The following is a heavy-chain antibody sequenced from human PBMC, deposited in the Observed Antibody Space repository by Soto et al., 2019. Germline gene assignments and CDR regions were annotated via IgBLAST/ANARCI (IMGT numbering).Heavy chain of an antibody. CDR1: GFTVSNNY. J-gene: IGHJ4*02. CDR2: IYSGGST. Sequence: HPGGSLRLSCAASGFTVSNNYMSWVRQAPGKGLEWVSLIYSGGSTFYADSVKGRFTISRDNSKSTLFLQMNSLRAEDTDVYFCETYTRLDYWGQGTLVTVSS. V-gene: IGHV3-53*01. CDR3: ETYTRLDY. D-gene: IGHD2-2*02.